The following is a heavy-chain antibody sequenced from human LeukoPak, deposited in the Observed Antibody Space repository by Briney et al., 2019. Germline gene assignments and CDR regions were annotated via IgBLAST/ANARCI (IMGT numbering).Heavy chain of an antibody. Sequence: GGPLRLSCVASGVTFTNNWVTWFLQAPGKGLEWVANVNEDRSEQNYLDSVKGRFTISRDNAKNSVYLQMHGLRVEETAVYFCARGRGWLDPWGPGTLVTVSS. D-gene: IGHD5-24*01. CDR1: GVTFTNNW. V-gene: IGHV3-7*01. CDR2: VNEDRSEQ. CDR3: ARGRGWLDP. J-gene: IGHJ5*02.